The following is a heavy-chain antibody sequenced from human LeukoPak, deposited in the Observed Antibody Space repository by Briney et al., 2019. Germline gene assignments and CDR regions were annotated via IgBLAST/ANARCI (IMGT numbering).Heavy chain of an antibody. V-gene: IGHV1-69*13. D-gene: IGHD1-20*01. CDR3: ASSRSAGITGTVYYYYGMDV. CDR2: IIPIFGTA. J-gene: IGHJ6*02. Sequence: GASVKVSCKASGGTFSSYAISWVRQAPGQGLEWMEGIIPIFGTANYAQKFQGRVTITADESTSTAYMELSSLRSEDTAVYYCASSRSAGITGTVYYYYGMDVWGQGTTVTVSS. CDR1: GGTFSSYA.